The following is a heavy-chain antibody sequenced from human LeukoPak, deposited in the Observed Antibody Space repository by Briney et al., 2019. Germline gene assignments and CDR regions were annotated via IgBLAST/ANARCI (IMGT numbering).Heavy chain of an antibody. D-gene: IGHD6-13*01. CDR3: AREYSRLYGMDV. CDR2: IYSGGST. CDR1: GFTVSSNY. V-gene: IGHV3-66*01. Sequence: GSLRLSCAASGFTVSSNYMSWVRQAPGKGLEWVSVIYSGGSTYYADSVKGRFTISRDNSKNTLYLQMNSLRAEDTAVYYCAREYSRLYGMDVWGQGTTVTVSS. J-gene: IGHJ6*02.